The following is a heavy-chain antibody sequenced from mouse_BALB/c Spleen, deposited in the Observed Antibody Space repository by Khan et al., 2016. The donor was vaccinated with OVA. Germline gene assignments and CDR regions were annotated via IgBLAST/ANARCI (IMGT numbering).Heavy chain of an antibody. Sequence: EVELVESGGGLVQPGGSRKLSCAASGFTFSSFGMHWVRQAPEKGLEWVAYISSGRSTIYYVDSVKGRFTISRDNPKNTLFLQMTRLRSEDTAMYYCARSGGNFNWYFDVWGEGTSVTVSS. CDR2: ISSGRSTI. CDR1: GFTFSSFG. V-gene: IGHV5-17*02. CDR3: ARSGGNFNWYFDV. J-gene: IGHJ1*01. D-gene: IGHD2-1*01.